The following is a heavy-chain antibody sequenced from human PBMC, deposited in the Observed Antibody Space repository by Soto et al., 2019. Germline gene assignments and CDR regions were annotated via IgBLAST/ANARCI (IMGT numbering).Heavy chain of an antibody. CDR3: ARALVCRGGSCVQYYYYGMDV. CDR1: GGTFSSYA. Sequence: SVKVSCKASGGTFSSYAISWVRQAPGQGLEWMGGIIPIFGTANYAQKFQGRVTITADESTSTAYMELSSLRSEDTAVYYCARALVCRGGSCVQYYYYGMDVWGKGTTVTVSS. CDR2: IIPIFGTA. V-gene: IGHV1-69*13. D-gene: IGHD2-15*01. J-gene: IGHJ6*04.